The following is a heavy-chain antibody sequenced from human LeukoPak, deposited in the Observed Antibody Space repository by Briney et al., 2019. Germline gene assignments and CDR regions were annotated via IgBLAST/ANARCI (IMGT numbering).Heavy chain of an antibody. Sequence: PSETLSLTCAVSGGSISSSNWWSWVRQPPGKGLEWIGEIYHSGSTNYSPSLKSRVTISVDTSRNQFSLNLTSVTAADTAMYYCAREQWAYRSYYASSGYHDYWGQGTLVTVSS. CDR1: GGSISSSNW. J-gene: IGHJ4*02. V-gene: IGHV4-4*02. D-gene: IGHD3-22*01. CDR2: IYHSGST. CDR3: AREQWAYRSYYASSGYHDY.